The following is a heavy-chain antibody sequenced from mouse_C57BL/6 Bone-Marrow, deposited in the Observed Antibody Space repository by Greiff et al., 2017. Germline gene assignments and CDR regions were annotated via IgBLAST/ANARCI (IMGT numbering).Heavy chain of an antibody. CDR3: AIGGLSYYAMDY. CDR2: INPGSGGT. CDR1: GYAFTNYL. J-gene: IGHJ4*01. V-gene: IGHV1-54*01. D-gene: IGHD2-4*01. Sequence: QVQLQQSGAELVRPGTSVKVSCKASGYAFTNYLIEWVKQRPGQGLEWIGVINPGSGGTNYNEKFKGKATLTADKSSSTAYMQLSSLTSEDSAVYFCAIGGLSYYAMDYWGQGTSVTVSS.